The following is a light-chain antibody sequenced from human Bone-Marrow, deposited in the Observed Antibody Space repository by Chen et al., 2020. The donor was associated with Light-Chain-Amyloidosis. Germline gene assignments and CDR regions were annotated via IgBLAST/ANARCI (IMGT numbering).Light chain of an antibody. CDR1: QSISNY. J-gene: IGKJ1*01. Sequence: DIELTQSPSSLSPSIGDRVTITCRASQSISNYLNWYQQKPGKAPKLLIYVASSLQTGVPSRFSGSGSGTEFTLTISSLQPEDFATYYCQQTYRTPRTFGQGTKVEIK. V-gene: IGKV1-39*01. CDR3: QQTYRTPRT. CDR2: VAS.